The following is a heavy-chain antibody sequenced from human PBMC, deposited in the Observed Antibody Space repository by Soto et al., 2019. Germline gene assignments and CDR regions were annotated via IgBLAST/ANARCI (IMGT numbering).Heavy chain of an antibody. D-gene: IGHD1-26*01. V-gene: IGHV3-30*18. CDR1: GFAFRSYA. CDR2: ISYDGSKK. Sequence: QVQLVESGGGVVQPGRSLRLSCAASGFAFRSYAMHWVRQAPGKGLEGVADISYDGSKKDYADSVKGRFTISRDNSQNTLYLEMTGLIGEDTAVYYCTNTEPSRYGRDVWGQGTTVTVSS. CDR3: TNTEPSRYGRDV. J-gene: IGHJ6*01.